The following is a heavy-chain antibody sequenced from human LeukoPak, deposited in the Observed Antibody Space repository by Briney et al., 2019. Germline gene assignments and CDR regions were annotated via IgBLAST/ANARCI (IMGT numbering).Heavy chain of an antibody. CDR1: GFTFSSYG. V-gene: IGHV3-21*01. D-gene: IGHD2-21*02. CDR3: ARRSYRGGDCYGSDAFDI. J-gene: IGHJ3*02. Sequence: GGTLRLSCAASGFTFSSYGMSWVRQAPGKGLEWVSSISSSSTYLDYADSLKGRFTISRDNAKNSLYLQMNSLRAEDTAVYYCARRSYRGGDCYGSDAFDIWGQGTMVTVSS. CDR2: ISSSSTYL.